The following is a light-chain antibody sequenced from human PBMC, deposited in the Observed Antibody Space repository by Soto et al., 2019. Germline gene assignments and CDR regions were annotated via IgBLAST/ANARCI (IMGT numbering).Light chain of an antibody. J-gene: IGLJ2*01. CDR2: LNSDGSH. CDR3: QTWGPGLVV. V-gene: IGLV4-69*01. Sequence: QLVLTQSPSPSASLGASVKLTCTLSSGHSSYAIAWHQQQPEKGPRYLMKLNSDGSHSKGDGIPDRFSGSSSGAERYLTISSLQSEDEADYYCQTWGPGLVVFGGGTKLTVL. CDR1: SGHSSYA.